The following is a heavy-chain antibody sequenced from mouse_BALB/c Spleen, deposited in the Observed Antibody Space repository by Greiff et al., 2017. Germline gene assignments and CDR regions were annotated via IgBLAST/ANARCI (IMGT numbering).Heavy chain of an antibody. CDR3: APIYYGNFWFAY. D-gene: IGHD2-1*01. Sequence: QVQLKQPGAELVKPGASVKLSCKASGYTFTSYWMHWVKQRPGQGLEWIGEINPSNGRTNYNEKFKSKATLTVDKSSSTAYMQLSSLTSEDSAVYYCAPIYYGNFWFAYWGQGTLVTVSA. CDR2: INPSNGRT. CDR1: GYTFTSYW. V-gene: IGHV1S81*02. J-gene: IGHJ3*01.